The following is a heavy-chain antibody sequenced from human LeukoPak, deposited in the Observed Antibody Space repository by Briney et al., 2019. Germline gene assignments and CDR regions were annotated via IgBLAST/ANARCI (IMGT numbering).Heavy chain of an antibody. D-gene: IGHD1-26*01. V-gene: IGHV4-39*07. Sequence: SETLSLTCTASGDSITNSNYYWGWVRQSPGRGLEWLGNIFYNGGPYHNPSFKSRVVISVDTSKNHFSLTLNAVTAADTAVYHCASYSGIYSAFEIWSQGTLVTVSS. CDR1: GDSITNSNYY. CDR3: ASYSGIYSAFEI. CDR2: IFYNGGP. J-gene: IGHJ3*02.